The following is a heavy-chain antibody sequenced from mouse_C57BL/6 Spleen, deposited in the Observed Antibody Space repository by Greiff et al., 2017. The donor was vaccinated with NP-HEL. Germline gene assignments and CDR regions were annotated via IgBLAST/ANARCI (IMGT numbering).Heavy chain of an antibody. CDR1: GYSFTDYN. Sequence: EVQVVESGPELVKPGASVKISCKASGYSFTDYNMNWVKQSNGKSLEWIGVINPNYGTTSYNQKFKGKATLTVDQSSSTAYMQLNSLTSEDSAVYYCARSTDSSYVDYFDYWGQGTTLTVSS. CDR2: INPNYGTT. CDR3: ARSTDSSYVDYFDY. J-gene: IGHJ2*01. D-gene: IGHD1-1*01. V-gene: IGHV1-39*01.